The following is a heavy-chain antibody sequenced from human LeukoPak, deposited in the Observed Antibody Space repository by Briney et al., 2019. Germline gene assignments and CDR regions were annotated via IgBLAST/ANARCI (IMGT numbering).Heavy chain of an antibody. V-gene: IGHV1-58*02. CDR1: GFTFTSSA. CDR2: IVVGSGNT. Sequence: SVKVSCKASGFTFTSSAMQWVRQARGQRLEWIGWIVVGSGNTNYAQKFQERVTITRDMSTSTAYMELSSLRSEDTAVYYCAADPGYDSSGYQFDYWGQGTLVAVSS. J-gene: IGHJ4*02. D-gene: IGHD3-22*01. CDR3: AADPGYDSSGYQFDY.